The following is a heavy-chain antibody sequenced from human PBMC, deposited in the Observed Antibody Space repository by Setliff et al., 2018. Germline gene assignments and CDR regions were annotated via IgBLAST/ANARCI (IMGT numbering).Heavy chain of an antibody. CDR1: GYSFSDFY. CDR2: IDPRDDFT. CDR3: AIDYGPTGTPYH. D-gene: IGHD1-1*01. V-gene: IGHV1-69-2*01. Sequence: GASVKVSCKASGYSFSDFYMHWVRQVPGEGLEALGRIDPRDDFTVSAERFKDRLTITADTSTDTSYMEMSSLRFEDTAVYYCAIDYGPTGTPYHWGQGTPVTVSS. J-gene: IGHJ4*01.